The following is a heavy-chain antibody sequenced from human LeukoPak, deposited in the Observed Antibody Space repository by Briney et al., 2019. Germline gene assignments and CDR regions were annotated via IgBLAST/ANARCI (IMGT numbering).Heavy chain of an antibody. D-gene: IGHD4-17*01. CDR2: ILPGDSDT. J-gene: IGHJ5*02. V-gene: IGHV5-51*01. CDR1: GYPFTNHW. Sequence: GESLKISCKGSGYPFTNHWIGWVRQMSGKGLEWMGIILPGDSDTRYSASFRGQVTISVDKSIGTAYLQWSSLKASDTAMYYCARHDYVRHIFDPWGQGTLVIVSS. CDR3: ARHDYVRHIFDP.